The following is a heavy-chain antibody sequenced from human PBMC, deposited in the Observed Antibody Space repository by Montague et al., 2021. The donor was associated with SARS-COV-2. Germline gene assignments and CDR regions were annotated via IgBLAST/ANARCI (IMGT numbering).Heavy chain of an antibody. CDR1: AGSINNHY. CDR2: VYFSGTA. V-gene: IGHV4-59*08. CDR3: ARRPSSGWSFDY. J-gene: IGHJ4*02. Sequence: SETLSLTCTASAGSINNHYWSWIRQTPGKGLEWIAYVYFSGTASYNPSLKSRVTISVDTSRNQFSLQLTSVTAADTAVYYCARRPSSGWSFDYWGQGTQVSVSS. D-gene: IGHD6-19*01.